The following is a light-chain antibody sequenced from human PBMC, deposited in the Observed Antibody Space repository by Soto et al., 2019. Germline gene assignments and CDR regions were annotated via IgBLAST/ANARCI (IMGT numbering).Light chain of an antibody. Sequence: DIQMTQSPSTLSASVGDRVTITCRASQSISSWLAWYQQKPWKAPKLLIYKASSLETGVPSRFSGSGSGTEFTLIISSLQPDDFASYYCQQYGSSSPWTFGQGTKVELK. CDR2: KAS. CDR3: QQYGSSSPWT. J-gene: IGKJ1*01. V-gene: IGKV1-5*03. CDR1: QSISSW.